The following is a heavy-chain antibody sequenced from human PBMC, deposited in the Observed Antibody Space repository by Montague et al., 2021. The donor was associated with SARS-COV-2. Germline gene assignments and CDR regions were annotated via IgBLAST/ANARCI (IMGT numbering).Heavy chain of an antibody. V-gene: IGHV1-18*01. CDR3: ARDRSTMIRGVMAY. CDR1: GYTLDSYG. D-gene: IGHD3-10*01. CDR2: ISGYNGDT. J-gene: IGHJ4*02. Sequence: QSGAEVKKPGESLKISCKASGYTLDSYGISWVRQAPGQGLEWMGWISGYNGDTHFAQKFQGRVTMTTDTSTSTAYMELRSLRSDDTAVYFCARDRSTMIRGVMAYWGQGTRVTVSS.